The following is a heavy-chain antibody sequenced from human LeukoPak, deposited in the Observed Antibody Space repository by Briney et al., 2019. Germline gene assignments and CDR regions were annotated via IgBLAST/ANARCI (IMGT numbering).Heavy chain of an antibody. CDR1: GFTFDDYA. D-gene: IGHD1-1*01. Sequence: GRSLRLSCAASGFTFDDYAMHWVRQAPGKGLEWVSGISWNSGSIGYADSMKGRFTISRDNAKNSLYLQVNSLRAEDTAVYYCARAAATGTVDYWGQGTLVTVSS. J-gene: IGHJ4*02. CDR3: ARAAATGTVDY. V-gene: IGHV3-9*01. CDR2: ISWNSGSI.